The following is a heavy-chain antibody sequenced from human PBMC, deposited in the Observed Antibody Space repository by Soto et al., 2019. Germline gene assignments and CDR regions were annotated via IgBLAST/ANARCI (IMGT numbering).Heavy chain of an antibody. CDR2: IGTAGDT. D-gene: IGHD1-26*01. CDR1: GFTFSSYD. V-gene: IGHV3-13*01. CDR3: ARVQVGASYYFDY. Sequence: EVQLVESGGGLVQPGGSLRLSCAASGFTFSSYDMHWVRQATGKGLEWVSAIGTAGDTYYPGSVKGRFTISRENAKNSLYLQMNSLRAEDTAVYYCARVQVGASYYFDYWGQGTLVTVSS. J-gene: IGHJ4*02.